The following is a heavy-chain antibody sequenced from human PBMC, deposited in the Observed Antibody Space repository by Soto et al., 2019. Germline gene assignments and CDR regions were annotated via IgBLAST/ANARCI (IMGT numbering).Heavy chain of an antibody. J-gene: IGHJ4*02. CDR1: GFTFSNAW. CDR2: IKSKTDGGTT. CDR3: TTDPTHYGDYILGRNNY. D-gene: IGHD4-17*01. V-gene: IGHV3-15*07. Sequence: GGSLRLSCAASGFTFSNAWMNWVRQAPGKGLEWVGRIKSKTDGGTTDYAAPVKGRFTISRDDSKNTLYLQMNSLKTEDTAVYYCTTDPTHYGDYILGRNNYWGQGTLVTVSS.